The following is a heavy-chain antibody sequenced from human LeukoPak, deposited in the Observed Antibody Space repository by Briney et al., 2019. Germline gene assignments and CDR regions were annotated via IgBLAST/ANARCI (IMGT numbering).Heavy chain of an antibody. CDR1: GFTFDDYA. CDR2: ISWNSGNI. CDR3: TKDHCGGDCYFDD. V-gene: IGHV3-9*01. Sequence: PGGSLRLSCAASGFTFDDYAMHWVRQAPGKGLEWVSGISWNSGNIGYADSVKGRFTISRDNAKNSLYLQMNSLRAEDTALYYCTKDHCGGDCYFDDWGQGTLVTVSS. J-gene: IGHJ4*02. D-gene: IGHD2-21*02.